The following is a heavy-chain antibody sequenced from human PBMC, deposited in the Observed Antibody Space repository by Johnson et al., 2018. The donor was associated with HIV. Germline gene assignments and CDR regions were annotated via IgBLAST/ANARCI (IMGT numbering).Heavy chain of an antibody. Sequence: QVQVVESGGGVVQPGRSLRLSCAASGFTFNNYAMHWVRQAPGKGLEWVAVLSYDGSNKYYADSVKGRFTISRDNSKNTVYLQMNSLRAEDTAVYYCARLEDRGRGAFDIWGQGTMVTVSS. CDR1: GFTFNNYA. CDR3: ARLEDRGRGAFDI. V-gene: IGHV3-30-3*01. D-gene: IGHD3-10*01. J-gene: IGHJ3*02. CDR2: LSYDGSNK.